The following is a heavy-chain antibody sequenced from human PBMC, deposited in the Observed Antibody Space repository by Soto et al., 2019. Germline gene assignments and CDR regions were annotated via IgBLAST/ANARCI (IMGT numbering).Heavy chain of an antibody. J-gene: IGHJ4*02. V-gene: IGHV4-59*01. CDR1: GGSISSYY. CDR3: ASLYCSGGSCNPDY. D-gene: IGHD2-15*01. Sequence: QVRLQESGPGLVKPSETLSLTCTVSGGSISSYYWTWIRQPPGKGLEWIGYIYYSGSTNYNPSLHTRVTIAVDPSKNQCSLKLSSVTAADTAVYYCASLYCSGGSCNPDYLGEGTLVTVSS. CDR2: IYYSGST.